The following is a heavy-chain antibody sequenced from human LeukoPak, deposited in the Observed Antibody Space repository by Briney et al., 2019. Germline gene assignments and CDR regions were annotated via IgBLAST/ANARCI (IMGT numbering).Heavy chain of an antibody. CDR2: IWYDGSNK. J-gene: IGHJ4*02. D-gene: IGHD1-26*01. CDR3: ARAGMGGSHPADY. V-gene: IGHV3-33*01. Sequence: PGGSLRLSCAASGFTFSSYGMHWVRQAPGKGLEWVAVIWYDGSNKYYAGSVKGRFTISRDNSKNTLYLQMNSLRAEDTAVYYCARAGMGGSHPADYWGQGTLVTVSS. CDR1: GFTFSSYG.